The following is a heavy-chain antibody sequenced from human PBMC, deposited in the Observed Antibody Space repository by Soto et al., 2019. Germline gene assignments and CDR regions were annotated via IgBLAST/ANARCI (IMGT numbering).Heavy chain of an antibody. CDR3: ARGPGGLFGYDSHYYYGMDV. CDR2: IWYDGSNK. D-gene: IGHD5-12*01. J-gene: IGHJ6*02. CDR1: GFTFSSYG. Sequence: QVQLVESGGGVVQPGRSLRLSCAASGFTFSSYGMHWVRQPPGKGLEWVAVIWYDGSNKYYADSVKGRFTISRDNSKNTLYLQMNSLRAEDTAVYYCARGPGGLFGYDSHYYYGMDVWGQGTTVTVSS. V-gene: IGHV3-33*01.